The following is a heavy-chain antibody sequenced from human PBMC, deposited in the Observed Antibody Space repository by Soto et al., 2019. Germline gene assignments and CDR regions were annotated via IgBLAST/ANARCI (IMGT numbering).Heavy chain of an antibody. CDR1: GFTFSSYA. V-gene: IGHV3-30-3*01. CDR3: AREYQLYY. D-gene: IGHD2-2*01. J-gene: IGHJ4*02. CDR2: ISYDGSNK. Sequence: GSLRLSCAASGFTFSSYAMHWVRQAPGKGLEWVAVISYDGSNKYYADSVKGRFTISRDNSKNTLYLQMNSLRAEDTAVYYCAREYQLYYWGQGTLVTVSS.